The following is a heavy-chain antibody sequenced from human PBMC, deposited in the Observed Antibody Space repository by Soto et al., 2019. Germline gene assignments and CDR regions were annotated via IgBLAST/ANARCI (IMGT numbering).Heavy chain of an antibody. D-gene: IGHD2-8*01. CDR2: INPKSGGT. Sequence: ASVKVSCKASGYSFTDYNIHWVRQAPGQGLEWLGRINPKSGGTSTAQKFQGWVTMTTDTSISTASLELTRLTSDDTAIYYCARGDSTDCSNGVCSFFYNHDMDVWGRGTTVTVSS. CDR3: ARGDSTDCSNGVCSFFYNHDMDV. J-gene: IGHJ6*02. V-gene: IGHV1-2*04. CDR1: GYSFTDYN.